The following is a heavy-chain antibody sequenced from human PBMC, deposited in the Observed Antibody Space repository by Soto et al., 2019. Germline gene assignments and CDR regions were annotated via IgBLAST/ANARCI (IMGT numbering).Heavy chain of an antibody. CDR2: IYTSGRT. CDR1: GGSISSYY. CDR3: ARDRITLANDAFDI. J-gene: IGHJ3*02. Sequence: NPSETLSLTCTVSGGSISSYYWSWIRQPAGKGLEWIGRIYTSGRTNYNPSLKSRVTMSVATSKNQFSLNLSSVTAAADTAVYYCARDRITLANDAFDIWGQGTMVTVSS. D-gene: IGHD3-10*01. V-gene: IGHV4-4*07.